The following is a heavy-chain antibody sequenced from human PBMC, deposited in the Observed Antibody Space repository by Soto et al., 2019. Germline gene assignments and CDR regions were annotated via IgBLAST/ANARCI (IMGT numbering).Heavy chain of an antibody. V-gene: IGHV3-48*02. CDR3: ARDLSH. CDR2: INSDSTTT. J-gene: IGHJ4*02. Sequence: DVHLVESGGGLVQPGGSLRLSCAVSGFPFSTYAMHWVRQAPGKGLEWISYINSDSTTTFHADSVKGRFTVSRDNAKNSLYLQISSLRHEDTAVYYCARDLSHWGQGTLVTVSS. CDR1: GFPFSTYA.